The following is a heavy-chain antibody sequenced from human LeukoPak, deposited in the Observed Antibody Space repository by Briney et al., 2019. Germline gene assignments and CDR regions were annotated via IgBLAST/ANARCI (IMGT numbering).Heavy chain of an antibody. CDR3: ARGPDFYDSSGYYPI. CDR2: INHSGST. J-gene: IGHJ4*02. D-gene: IGHD3-22*01. V-gene: IGHV4-34*01. Sequence: SETLSLTCAVYGGSFRNYCWSWIRQPPGKGLEWIGEINHSGSTKYNPSLKSRVTISVDRSKNQFSLKLSSVTAADTAVYYCARGPDFYDSSGYYPIWGQGTLVTVSS. CDR1: GGSFRNYC.